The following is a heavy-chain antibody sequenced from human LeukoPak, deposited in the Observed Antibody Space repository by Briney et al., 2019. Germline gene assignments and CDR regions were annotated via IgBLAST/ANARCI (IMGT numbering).Heavy chain of an antibody. D-gene: IGHD3-22*01. CDR2: ISGSGGST. CDR3: AKPYYYDSRKYYFDY. Sequence: GGSLRLSCAASGFTFSSYATSWVRQAPGKGLEWVSAISGSGGSTYYADSVKGRFTISRDNSKNTLYLQMNSLRAEDTAVYYCAKPYYYDSRKYYFDYWGQGTLVTVSS. J-gene: IGHJ4*02. V-gene: IGHV3-23*01. CDR1: GFTFSSYA.